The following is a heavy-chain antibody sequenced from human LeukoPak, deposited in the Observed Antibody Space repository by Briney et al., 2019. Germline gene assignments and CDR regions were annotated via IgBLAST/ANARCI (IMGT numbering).Heavy chain of an antibody. D-gene: IGHD3-3*01. V-gene: IGHV4-34*01. Sequence: SETLSLTCAVYGGSFSGYYWSWIRQPPGKGLEWIGEINHSGSTNYNPSLKSRVTISVDTSKNQFSLKLSSVTAADTAVYYCARAGYYDFWSGYLDAFDIWGQGTMVTVSS. CDR3: ARAGYYDFWSGYLDAFDI. CDR1: GGSFSGYY. J-gene: IGHJ3*02. CDR2: INHSGST.